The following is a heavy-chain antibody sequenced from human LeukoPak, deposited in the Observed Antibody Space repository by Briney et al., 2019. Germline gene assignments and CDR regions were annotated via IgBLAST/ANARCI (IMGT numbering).Heavy chain of an antibody. Sequence: GGSLRLSCAASGFTFSSYSMNWVRQAPGKGLEWVSSISSSSSYIYYADSVKGRFTISRDNAKNSLYLQMNSLRAEDTAVYYCARVTDSSSWLIDYWGQGTLVTVSS. CDR3: ARVTDSSSWLIDY. V-gene: IGHV3-21*01. J-gene: IGHJ4*02. D-gene: IGHD6-13*01. CDR2: ISSSSSYI. CDR1: GFTFSSYS.